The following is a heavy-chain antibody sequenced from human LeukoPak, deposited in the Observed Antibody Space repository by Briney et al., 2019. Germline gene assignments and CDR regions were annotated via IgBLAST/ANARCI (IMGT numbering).Heavy chain of an antibody. J-gene: IGHJ5*02. CDR1: GGSISSYY. V-gene: IGHV4-59*01. Sequence: PSETLSLTCTVSGGSISSYYWSWIRQPPGKGLEWLGYIYYSGSTNYNPSLKSRVTISVDTSKNQFSLKLSSVTAADTAVYYCARGADYGDYYHWFDPWGQGTLVTVSS. D-gene: IGHD4-17*01. CDR2: IYYSGST. CDR3: ARGADYGDYYHWFDP.